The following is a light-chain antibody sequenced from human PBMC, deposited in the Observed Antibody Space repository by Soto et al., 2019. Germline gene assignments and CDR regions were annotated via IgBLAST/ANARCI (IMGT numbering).Light chain of an antibody. J-gene: IGKJ1*01. V-gene: IGKV1-5*01. CDR1: QSISSW. Sequence: DIQMTQSPSTLSASVGDRVTSTCRASQSISSWLAWYQQKPGKAPKLLIYDASSLESGVPSRFSDSGSGTEFTLTISSLQPDDFATYYCQQYNSYSRQFGQGTKVEIK. CDR3: QQYNSYSRQ. CDR2: DAS.